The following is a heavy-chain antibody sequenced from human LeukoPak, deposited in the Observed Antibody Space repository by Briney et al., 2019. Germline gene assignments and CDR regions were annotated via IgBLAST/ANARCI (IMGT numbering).Heavy chain of an antibody. J-gene: IGHJ3*02. Sequence: SETLSLTCTVSGDSIRSDTYYWTWIRQPAGKGLEWIGRISTSGSTNYNPSLKSRVTISLDTSKYQFSLKLSSVTAADTAVFYCARFTGYCSGTSCYPNAFDIWGQGTMVTVSS. V-gene: IGHV4-61*02. D-gene: IGHD2-2*01. CDR3: ARFTGYCSGTSCYPNAFDI. CDR1: GDSIRSDTYY. CDR2: ISTSGST.